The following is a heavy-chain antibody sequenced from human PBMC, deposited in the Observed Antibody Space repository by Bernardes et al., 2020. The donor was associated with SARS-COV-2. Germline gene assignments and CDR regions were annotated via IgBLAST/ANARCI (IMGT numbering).Heavy chain of an antibody. CDR2: IYYSGSS. CDR3: ARGRSTDYSTHYYYYGMDV. D-gene: IGHD4-4*01. Sequence: SETLSLTCSVSGGSISTFYWSWIRQPPGKGPEWIGHIYYSGSSDYNPSLKSRVNMSVDKSRNQFSLKLNSLTAADTAVYYCARGRSTDYSTHYYYYGMDVWGQGTTVIVSS. CDR1: GGSISTFY. J-gene: IGHJ6*02. V-gene: IGHV4-59*01.